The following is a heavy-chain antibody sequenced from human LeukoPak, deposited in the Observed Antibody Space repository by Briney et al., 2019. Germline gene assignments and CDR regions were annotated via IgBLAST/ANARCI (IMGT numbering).Heavy chain of an antibody. CDR2: INNEGTST. CDR3: ATGSGLWSPDY. J-gene: IGHJ4*02. D-gene: IGHD5-18*01. Sequence: PGGSLRLSCAASGFTFRSYWMHWVRQAPGKGLVWVSRINNEGTSTSYADSVKGRFTISRDDAKNRLYVQMNSLRVEDTAVYYCATGSGLWSPDYWGQGTLVTVSS. V-gene: IGHV3-74*01. CDR1: GFTFRSYW.